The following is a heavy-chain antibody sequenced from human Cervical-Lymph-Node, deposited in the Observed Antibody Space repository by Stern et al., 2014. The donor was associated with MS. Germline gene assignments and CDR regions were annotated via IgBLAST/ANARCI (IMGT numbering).Heavy chain of an antibody. D-gene: IGHD6-19*01. CDR2: INPIDGST. CDR1: RYTFTSYY. Sequence: QVQLVQSGAEGKKPGASVKVSCMASRYTFTSYYMHWVRQAPRQGLEWVGMINPIDGSTTYAQKFQGRVTISRDTSTTTVFMELSGLRSEDTAEYYCVRDLEAVTGTEDDYWGQGTLVTVSS. CDR3: VRDLEAVTGTEDDY. J-gene: IGHJ4*02. V-gene: IGHV1-46*03.